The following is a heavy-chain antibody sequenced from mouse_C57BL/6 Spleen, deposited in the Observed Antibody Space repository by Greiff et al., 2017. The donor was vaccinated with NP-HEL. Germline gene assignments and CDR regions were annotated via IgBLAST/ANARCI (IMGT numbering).Heavy chain of an antibody. CDR2: IDPSDSET. V-gene: IGHV1-52*01. D-gene: IGHD3-2*02. Sequence: QVQLQQPGAELVRPGSSVKLSCKASGYTFTSYWMHWVKQRPIQGLEWIGNIDPSDSETHYNQKFKDKATLTVDKSSSTAYMQLSSLTSEDSAVYYCARRRAAQTPYAMDYWGQGTSVTVSS. CDR1: GYTFTSYW. J-gene: IGHJ4*01. CDR3: ARRRAAQTPYAMDY.